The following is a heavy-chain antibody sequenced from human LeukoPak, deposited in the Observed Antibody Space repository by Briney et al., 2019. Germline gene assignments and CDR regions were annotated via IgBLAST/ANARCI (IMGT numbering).Heavy chain of an antibody. D-gene: IGHD6-13*01. Sequence: SETLSLTCAVYGGSFSGYYWSWIRQPPGKWLEWIGEINHSGSTNYNPSLKSRVTISVDTSKNQFSLKLSSVTAADTAVYYCARGGLAWQLVDFDYWGQGTLVTVSS. V-gene: IGHV4-34*01. CDR2: INHSGST. CDR1: GGSFSGYY. J-gene: IGHJ4*02. CDR3: ARGGLAWQLVDFDY.